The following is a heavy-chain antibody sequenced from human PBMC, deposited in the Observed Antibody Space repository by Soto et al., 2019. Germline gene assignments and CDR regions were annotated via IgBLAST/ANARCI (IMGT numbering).Heavy chain of an antibody. CDR3: AKDGGHWARMDICGKDV. V-gene: IGHV1-18*01. Sequence: ASVRVYCKASGSPFTKYGINWVRQAPGQGLEWMGWISGHSGGTKYGPKFRDRITMVTDTSSKTAYMELRSLRSDDTAEYDCAKDGGHWARMDICGKDVWG. D-gene: IGHD2-2*03. CDR2: ISGHSGGT. J-gene: IGHJ6*02. CDR1: GSPFTKYG.